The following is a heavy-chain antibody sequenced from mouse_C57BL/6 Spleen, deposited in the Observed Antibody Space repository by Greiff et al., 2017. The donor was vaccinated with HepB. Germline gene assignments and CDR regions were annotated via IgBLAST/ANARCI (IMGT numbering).Heavy chain of an antibody. Sequence: VQLQQSGAELVRPGTSVKVSCKASGYAFTNYLIEWVKQRPGQGLEWIGVINPGSGGTNYNEKFKGKATLTADKSSSTAYMQLSSLTSEDSAVYVWARGGGYYEGFDYWGQGTTLTVSS. CDR3: ARGGGYYEGFDY. D-gene: IGHD2-3*01. CDR1: GYAFTNYL. CDR2: INPGSGGT. V-gene: IGHV1-54*01. J-gene: IGHJ2*01.